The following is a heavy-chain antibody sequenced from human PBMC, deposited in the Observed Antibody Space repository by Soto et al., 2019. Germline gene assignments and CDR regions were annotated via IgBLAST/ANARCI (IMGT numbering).Heavy chain of an antibody. D-gene: IGHD6-13*01. CDR2: ISSNSAYI. CDR3: TRDASRDSSARGWFDP. J-gene: IGHJ5*02. V-gene: IGHV3-21*01. Sequence: PGGPLRISGAASVFTFRSFTMNWVRQAPGKGLEWASTISSNSAYIYYTDALRGRFTISRDNAKNSLHLQMNSLRAEDTAVYYCTRDASRDSSARGWFDPWGPGTLVTVSS. CDR1: VFTFRSFT.